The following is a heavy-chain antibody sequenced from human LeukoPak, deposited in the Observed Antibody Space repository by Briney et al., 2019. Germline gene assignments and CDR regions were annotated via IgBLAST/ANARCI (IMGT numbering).Heavy chain of an antibody. CDR2: IYTSGST. CDR1: GGSITSYY. J-gene: IGHJ4*02. V-gene: IGHV4-4*07. CDR3: ARGYSSSWYEGFDY. Sequence: SETLSLTSTVSGGSITSYYWSWIRQPTGKGLEWIGRIYTSGSTNYNPSLKSRVTMSVDTSKNQFSLKLSSVTAADTAVYYCARGYSSSWYEGFDYWDQGTLVTVSS. D-gene: IGHD6-13*01.